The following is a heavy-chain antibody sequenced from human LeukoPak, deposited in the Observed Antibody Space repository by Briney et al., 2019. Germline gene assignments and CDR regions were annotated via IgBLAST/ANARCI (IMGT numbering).Heavy chain of an antibody. CDR1: GVSFSSYD. CDR3: ARGATVTSKDFGY. D-gene: IGHD4-17*01. CDR2: IYYSGST. V-gene: IGHV4-59*01. J-gene: IGHJ4*02. Sequence: SETLSLTCTVSGVSFSSYDWRWIRQPPGKGLEWIGYIYYSGSTNYNASLESRVTISVDTSKNHFSLKLSSVTAADKAVYYCARGATVTSKDFGYWGQGTLVTVSS.